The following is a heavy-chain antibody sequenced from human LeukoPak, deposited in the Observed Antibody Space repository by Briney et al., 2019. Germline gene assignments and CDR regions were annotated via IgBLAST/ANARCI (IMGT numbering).Heavy chain of an antibody. D-gene: IGHD5-24*01. J-gene: IGHJ4*02. Sequence: ASVKVSCKASGYTITDYFIHWVRQAPGQGLEWMGWVDPNSGGTSSAQKFQGRVTMTRDTSISTAYMELSRLTSDDTAVYYCARDPRDGYNCPFDYWGQGTLVTVSS. CDR2: VDPNSGGT. V-gene: IGHV1-2*02. CDR1: GYTITDYF. CDR3: ARDPRDGYNCPFDY.